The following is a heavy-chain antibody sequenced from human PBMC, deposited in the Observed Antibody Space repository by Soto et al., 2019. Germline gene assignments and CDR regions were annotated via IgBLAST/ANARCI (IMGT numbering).Heavy chain of an antibody. CDR3: ARVIPLSYSSSWNDY. V-gene: IGHV5-10-1*01. CDR1: GYSFTSYW. J-gene: IGHJ4*02. D-gene: IGHD6-13*01. Sequence: PGESLKISCKGSGYSFTSYWISWVRQMPGKGLEWMGRIDPSDSYTNYSPSLQGHVTISADKSISTAYLQWSSLKASDTAMYYCARVIPLSYSSSWNDYWGQGTLVTVSS. CDR2: IDPSDSYT.